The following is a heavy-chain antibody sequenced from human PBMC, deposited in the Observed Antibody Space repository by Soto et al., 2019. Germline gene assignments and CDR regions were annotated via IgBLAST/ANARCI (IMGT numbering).Heavy chain of an antibody. J-gene: IGHJ3*02. V-gene: IGHV4-61*08. CDR2: IYYSGST. CDR3: ARGFGDYYDSSGYSHDAFDI. CDR1: GGSISSGGYY. Sequence: PSETLSLTCTVSGGSISSGGYYWSWIRQHPGKGLEWIGYIYYSGSTNYNPSLKRRVTISVDTSKNQFSLKLSSVTAADTAVYYCARGFGDYYDSSGYSHDAFDIWGQGTMVTVSS. D-gene: IGHD3-22*01.